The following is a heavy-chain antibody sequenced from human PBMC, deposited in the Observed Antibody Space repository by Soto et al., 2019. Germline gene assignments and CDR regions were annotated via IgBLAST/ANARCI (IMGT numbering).Heavy chain of an antibody. V-gene: IGHV1-69*13. D-gene: IGHD3-10*01. Sequence: SVKVSCKASGGTYSSYAISWVRQAPGQGLEWMGGIIPIFGTANYAQKFQGRVTITADESTSTVYMELTTLRSDDTAVYYCARGKRSYLSYVEYWGQGTPVTVSS. CDR3: ARGKRSYLSYVEY. J-gene: IGHJ4*02. CDR1: GGTYSSYA. CDR2: IIPIFGTA.